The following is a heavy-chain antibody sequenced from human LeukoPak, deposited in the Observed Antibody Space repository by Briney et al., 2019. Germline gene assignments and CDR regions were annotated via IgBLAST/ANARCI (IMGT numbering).Heavy chain of an antibody. CDR1: GASISGGGFF. Sequence: SQTLSLTCTVSGASISGGGFFWSWIRQPPGKDLEWIGHIHYSGSTHYRPSLKSRVTISVDTSKNQFSLRLSSVTAADTAVYFCARGGYVAGWFDPWGQGTLVTVSS. D-gene: IGHD1-1*01. CDR3: ARGGYVAGWFDP. V-gene: IGHV4-31*03. CDR2: IHYSGST. J-gene: IGHJ5*02.